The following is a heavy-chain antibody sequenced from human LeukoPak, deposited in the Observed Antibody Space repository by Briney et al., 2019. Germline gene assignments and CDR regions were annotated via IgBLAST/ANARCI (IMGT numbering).Heavy chain of an antibody. V-gene: IGHV4-61*01. CDR1: DDSVSSSRYY. Sequence: TETLSLTCTVSDDSVSSSRYYWTWIRQPPGKGLEWIGYIYHGSATYNPSLESRVTLSMDTSKNQYSLKMTSVTAADAAVYYCAREGGRQWLVSGALDSWGQGTLVTVSS. CDR3: AREGGRQWLVSGALDS. J-gene: IGHJ5*01. CDR2: IYHGSA. D-gene: IGHD6-19*01.